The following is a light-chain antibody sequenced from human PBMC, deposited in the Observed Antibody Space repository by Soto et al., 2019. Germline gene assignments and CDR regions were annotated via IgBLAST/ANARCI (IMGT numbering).Light chain of an antibody. V-gene: IGLV2-23*02. J-gene: IGLJ2*01. CDR1: SSDIGGYNL. CDR3: YSFAGSATFV. CDR2: EAT. Sequence: QSALTQPASVSGSPGQSITISCTGTSSDIGGYNLVSLYQQHPGKAPKLIIYEATKRPSGVSDRLSGSSSGNTASLTISALQAEDEADYSCYSFAGSATFVFGGGTKLTVL.